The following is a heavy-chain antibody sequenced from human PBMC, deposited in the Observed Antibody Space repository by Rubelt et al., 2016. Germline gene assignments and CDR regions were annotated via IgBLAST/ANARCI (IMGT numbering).Heavy chain of an antibody. CDR1: GYTFTSYA. CDR3: ARERDIVVVPAAIRALY. Sequence: QVQLVQSGAEVRKPGASVKVSCKASGYTFTSYAMHWVRQAPGQRLEWMGWIKAGNGNTKYSQKFQGRVPFTRDTSAGTAYMERSSLRFEDTAVYDCARERDIVVVPAAIRALYWGQGTLVTVSS. CDR2: IKAGNGNT. D-gene: IGHD2-2*01. V-gene: IGHV1-3*01. J-gene: IGHJ4*02.